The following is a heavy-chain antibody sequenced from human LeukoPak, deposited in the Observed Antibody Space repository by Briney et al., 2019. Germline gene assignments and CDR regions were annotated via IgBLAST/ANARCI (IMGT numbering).Heavy chain of an antibody. V-gene: IGHV4-59*08. CDR2: IYYSGTT. CDR1: GGSISGYY. J-gene: IGHJ4*02. CDR3: ARVIPQWLVVYYFDY. D-gene: IGHD6-19*01. Sequence: SETLSLTCSVSGGSISGYYWSWIRQPPGKGLEWIGYIYYSGTTIYNPSLKSRVTISVDTSNNQFSLKLSSVTAADTAVYYCARVIPQWLVVYYFDYWGQGTLVTVSS.